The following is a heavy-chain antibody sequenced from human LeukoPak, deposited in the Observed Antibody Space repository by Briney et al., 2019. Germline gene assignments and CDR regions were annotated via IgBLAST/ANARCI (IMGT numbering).Heavy chain of an antibody. Sequence: GGSLRLSCAASGFTFSIHAMSWVRQAPGKGLQWVSSITSRGESTWYVDSVKGRFTITRDNSENTLYLQMHSLRAEDTAVYYCARDRPNYYGSDGHYYRRDGDYWGRGTLVSVSS. CDR1: GFTFSIHA. CDR2: ITSRGEST. CDR3: ARDRPNYYGSDGHYYRRDGDY. D-gene: IGHD3-22*01. V-gene: IGHV3-23*01. J-gene: IGHJ4*02.